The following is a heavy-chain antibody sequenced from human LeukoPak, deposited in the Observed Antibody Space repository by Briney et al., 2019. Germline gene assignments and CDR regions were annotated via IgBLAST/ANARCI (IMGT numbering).Heavy chain of an antibody. Sequence: GGSLRLSRAASGFSFNSYTIHWLRQAPGKGLEYVSAISGNGGSTYYADSVKGRFTVSRDNSKNTLYLQMGSLRAEDMGVYYCARGVGYSTGWYYFDYWGQGTLVTVSS. CDR1: GFSFNSYT. J-gene: IGHJ4*02. D-gene: IGHD6-19*01. CDR3: ARGVGYSTGWYYFDY. CDR2: ISGNGGST. V-gene: IGHV3-64*02.